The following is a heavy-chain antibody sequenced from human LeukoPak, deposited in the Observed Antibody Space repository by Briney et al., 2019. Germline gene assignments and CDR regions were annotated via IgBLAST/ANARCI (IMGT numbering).Heavy chain of an antibody. J-gene: IGHJ3*02. Sequence: GASLMISCKGSGYSFTSYWISWVRQMPGKGLEWMGRIDPSDSYTNYNPSFQGHVTISVDKSISSAYLQWSSLKASDTAMYYCAKEAWEDGFDIWGQGTMVTVSS. D-gene: IGHD1-26*01. CDR1: GYSFTSYW. CDR2: IDPSDSYT. CDR3: AKEAWEDGFDI. V-gene: IGHV5-10-1*01.